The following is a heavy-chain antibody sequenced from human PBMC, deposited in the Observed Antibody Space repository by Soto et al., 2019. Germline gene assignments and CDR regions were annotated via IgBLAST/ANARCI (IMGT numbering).Heavy chain of an antibody. CDR3: ASRDPGTSVDY. Sequence: SETLFLTCAVSGGSFTSNNWWTWVRQPPGQGLEWIGEIYRTGSTNYNPSLKSRVTISLDKSENQFSLKVTSLTAADTAVYYCASRDPGTSVDYWGQGTLVTVSS. CDR2: IYRTGST. V-gene: IGHV4-4*02. J-gene: IGHJ4*02. D-gene: IGHD1-7*01. CDR1: GGSFTSNNW.